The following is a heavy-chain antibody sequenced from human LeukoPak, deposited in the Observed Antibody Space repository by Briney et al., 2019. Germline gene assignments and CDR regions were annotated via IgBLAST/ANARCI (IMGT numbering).Heavy chain of an antibody. D-gene: IGHD3-10*01. Sequence: PSETLSLTCAVYGGSFSGYYWSWIRQPPGKGLEWSGEINHSESTNYNPSLKSRVTISVDTSKNQFSLKLSSVTAADTAVYYCARCHYYGSGTTIYYIDYGGQGTLVTVSS. V-gene: IGHV4-34*01. CDR1: GGSFSGYY. CDR2: INHSEST. CDR3: ARCHYYGSGTTIYYIDY. J-gene: IGHJ4*02.